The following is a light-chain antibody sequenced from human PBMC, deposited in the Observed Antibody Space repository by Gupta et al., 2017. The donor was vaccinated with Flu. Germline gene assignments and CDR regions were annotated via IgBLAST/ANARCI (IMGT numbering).Light chain of an antibody. Sequence: SLGERATINCKSIQSVLYDSTEKDYLSWYQQKRGQPPKLLISWATTRESGVPDRFSDRASGTDFTLTIAMLHAEDVTVYYCQQDDDVPFTFGGGTKVEIK. CDR1: QSVLYDSTEKDY. V-gene: IGKV4-1*01. CDR2: WAT. J-gene: IGKJ4*01. CDR3: QQDDDVPFT.